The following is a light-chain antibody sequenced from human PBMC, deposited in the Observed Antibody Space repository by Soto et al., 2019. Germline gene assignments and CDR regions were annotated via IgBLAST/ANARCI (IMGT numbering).Light chain of an antibody. Sequence: EIVLTQSPGTLSLSPGERATLSCRASQSVSSSYLAWYQHKPGQAPRLLIHGAYSRATGIPDRFNGSGSGTDFTLTISRLEPEDFAVYYCQQYGSSPLTFGGGTKVEIK. CDR1: QSVSSSY. J-gene: IGKJ4*02. CDR2: GAY. CDR3: QQYGSSPLT. V-gene: IGKV3-20*01.